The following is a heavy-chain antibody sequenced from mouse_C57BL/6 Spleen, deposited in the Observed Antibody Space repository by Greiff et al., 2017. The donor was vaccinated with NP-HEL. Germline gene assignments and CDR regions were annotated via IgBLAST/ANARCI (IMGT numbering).Heavy chain of an antibody. D-gene: IGHD4-1*02. CDR2: IYPGDGDT. CDR1: GYAFSSSW. V-gene: IGHV1-82*01. J-gene: IGHJ1*03. CDR3: ARRQLGDFDV. Sequence: QVQLQQSGPELVKPGASVKISCKASGYAFSSSWMNWVKQRPGKGLEWIGRIYPGDGDTNYNGKFKGKATLTADKSSSTAYMQLSSLTSEDSAVYFCARRQLGDFDVWGTGTTVTVSS.